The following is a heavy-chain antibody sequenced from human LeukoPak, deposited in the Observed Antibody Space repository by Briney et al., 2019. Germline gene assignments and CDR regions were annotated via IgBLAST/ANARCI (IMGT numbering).Heavy chain of an antibody. V-gene: IGHV3-23*01. D-gene: IGHD1-14*01. CDR1: GFTFSSYE. Sequence: PGGSLRLSCAASGFTFSSYEMNWVRQAPGKGLEWVSTITDGGNYIVYTDSVKGRFTISKDDSKSTLYLQMDSLRAEDTAIYYCTANWNHFPFDYWGQGTLVTVSS. J-gene: IGHJ4*02. CDR3: TANWNHFPFDY. CDR2: ITDGGNYI.